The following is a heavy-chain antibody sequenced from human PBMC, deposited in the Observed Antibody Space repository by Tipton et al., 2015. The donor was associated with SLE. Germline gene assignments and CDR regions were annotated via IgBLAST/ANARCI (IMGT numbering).Heavy chain of an antibody. CDR3: AREGNYFGSGSFSRFFDF. Sequence: RSLRLSCAASGVSFSSYPVHWVRQAPGLGLEWVALLSYDGTYEYYADSVKGRFTISRDNSKNTLYLQMNRLRAEDTAVYYCAREGNYFGSGSFSRFFDFWGQGALVTVSS. CDR2: LSYDGTYE. D-gene: IGHD3-10*01. V-gene: IGHV3-30*04. J-gene: IGHJ4*02. CDR1: GVSFSSYP.